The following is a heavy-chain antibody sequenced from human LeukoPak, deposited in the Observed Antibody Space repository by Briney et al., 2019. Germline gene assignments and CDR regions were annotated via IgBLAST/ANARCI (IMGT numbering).Heavy chain of an antibody. V-gene: IGHV4-30-4*01. J-gene: IGHJ2*01. CDR3: ARGAYDGDYYDSSGYLKYWYFDL. Sequence: SETLSLTCTVSGGSISSGDYYWSWIRQPPGKGLEWIGYIYYSGSTYYNPSLKSRVTISVGTSKNQFSLKLSSVTAADTAVYYCARGAYDGDYYDSSGYLKYWYFDLWGRGTLVTVSS. CDR2: IYYSGST. CDR1: GGSISSGDYY. D-gene: IGHD3-22*01.